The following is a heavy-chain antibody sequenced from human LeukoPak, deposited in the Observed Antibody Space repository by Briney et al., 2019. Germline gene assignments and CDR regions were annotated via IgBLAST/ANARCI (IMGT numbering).Heavy chain of an antibody. V-gene: IGHV4-59*01. Sequence: PSETLSLTCAVYGGSFSGYYWTWIRQPPGKGLEWIGYIYYTGSTNYNPSLKSRVTISVDTSKNQFSLKLTSVTAADTAVYYCARVRPRPVVDKWGQGTLVTVSS. CDR2: IYYTGST. J-gene: IGHJ4*02. CDR1: GGSFSGYY. CDR3: ARVRPRPVVDK. D-gene: IGHD2-15*01.